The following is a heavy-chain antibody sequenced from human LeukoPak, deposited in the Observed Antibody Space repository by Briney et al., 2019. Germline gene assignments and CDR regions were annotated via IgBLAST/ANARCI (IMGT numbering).Heavy chain of an antibody. CDR3: AKLREWELPDLFDY. CDR1: GFTFSSYG. V-gene: IGHV3-23*01. D-gene: IGHD1-26*01. J-gene: IGHJ4*02. CDR2: ISGSGGYT. Sequence: GGSLRLSCAASGFTFSSYGMSWVRQAPGKGLEWVSAISGSGGYTHYADSVKGRFTISRDNSKNTLYLQMNSLRAEDTAVYYCAKLREWELPDLFDYWGQGTLVTVSS.